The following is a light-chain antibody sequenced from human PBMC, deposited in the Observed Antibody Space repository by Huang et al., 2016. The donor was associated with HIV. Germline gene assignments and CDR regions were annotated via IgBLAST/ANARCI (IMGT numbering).Light chain of an antibody. J-gene: IGKJ1*01. CDR1: QIVSNN. CDR2: GAS. V-gene: IGKV3-15*01. CDR3: QQYNNWPQT. Sequence: EIVMTQSPATLSVSPGERATLSCRASQIVSNNLAWYQQKPGQAPRLLINGASTRATGIPARCSGSGSGTEFTLTISSLQSEDFAVYYCQQYNNWPQTFGQGTKVDIK.